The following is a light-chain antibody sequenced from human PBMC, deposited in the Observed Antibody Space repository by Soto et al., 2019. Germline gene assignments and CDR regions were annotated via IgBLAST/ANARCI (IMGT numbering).Light chain of an antibody. J-gene: IGKJ2*01. Sequence: EIVMTQSPGTLSLSLGDRATLSCRASQSLSSGYLAWYQQKPGQAPRLLIYRASYRTTGIPDRFSGRWSKTDFTLTISRLETEDVALYYCQQYGTSNTFGQGTKLEIK. CDR3: QQYGTSNT. V-gene: IGKV3-20*01. CDR1: QSLSSGY. CDR2: RAS.